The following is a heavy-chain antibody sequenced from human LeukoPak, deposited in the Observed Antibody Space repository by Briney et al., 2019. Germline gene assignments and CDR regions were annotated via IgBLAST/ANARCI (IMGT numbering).Heavy chain of an antibody. V-gene: IGHV4-59*01. CDR2: FYNSGRS. CDR3: TRGAGWLIDY. J-gene: IGHJ4*02. CDR1: DDSISDYY. Sequence: SETLSLTCTVSDDSISDYYRGWIRQPPGKGLEWIGYFYNSGRSTYNSSLKSRVTISADTSKNHFSLKLNSVTTADTAVYYCTRGAGWLIDYWGQGILVTVSS. D-gene: IGHD3-16*01.